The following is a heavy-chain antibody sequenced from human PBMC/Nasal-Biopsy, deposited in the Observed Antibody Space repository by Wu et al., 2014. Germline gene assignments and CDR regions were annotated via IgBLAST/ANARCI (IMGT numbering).Heavy chain of an antibody. D-gene: IGHD6-13*01. CDR2: IYWDDDK. V-gene: IGHV2-5*08. CDR1: GFSLSTSGMC. CDR3: AHRRKYSSSSSFDP. J-gene: IGHJ5*02. Sequence: LTCTFSGFSLSTSGMCVSWIRQSPGKALEWLALIYWDDDKRYSPSLKSRLAITKDTSRNQVVLTMTNMDPVDTATYYCAHRRKYSSSSSFDPWAREPWSPSPQ.